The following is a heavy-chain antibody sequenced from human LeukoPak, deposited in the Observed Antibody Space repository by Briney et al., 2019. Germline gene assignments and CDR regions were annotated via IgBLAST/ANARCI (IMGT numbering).Heavy chain of an antibody. CDR3: ARDEGVIVGATPTTISY. CDR2: ISSSSSYI. J-gene: IGHJ4*02. Sequence: GRSLRLSCAASGFTFSSYGMNWVRQAPGKGLEWVSSISSSSSYIYYADSVKGRFTISRDNAKNSLYLQMNSLRAEDTAVYYCARDEGVIVGATPTTISYWGQGTLVTVSS. D-gene: IGHD1-26*01. V-gene: IGHV3-21*01. CDR1: GFTFSSYG.